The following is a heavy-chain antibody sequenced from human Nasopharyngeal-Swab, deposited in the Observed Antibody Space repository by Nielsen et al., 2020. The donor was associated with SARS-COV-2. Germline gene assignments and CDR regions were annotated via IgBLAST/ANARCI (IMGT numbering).Heavy chain of an antibody. Sequence: GSLRLSCTVSGGSISSYYWSWIRQPPGKGLEWIGYIYYSGSTNYNPSLKSRVTISVDTSKNQFSLKLSSVTAADTAVYYCARREWDYDMTDAFDIWGQGTMVTVSS. CDR1: GGSISSYY. CDR2: IYYSGST. CDR3: ARREWDYDMTDAFDI. V-gene: IGHV4-59*13. J-gene: IGHJ3*02. D-gene: IGHD3-9*01.